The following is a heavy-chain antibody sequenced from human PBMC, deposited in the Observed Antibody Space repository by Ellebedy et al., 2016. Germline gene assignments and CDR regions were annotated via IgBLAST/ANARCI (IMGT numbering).Heavy chain of an antibody. CDR2: ISISSSVI. CDR3: AASGVLAFDI. CDR1: GFTFSSYN. D-gene: IGHD3-10*01. J-gene: IGHJ3*02. V-gene: IGHV3-21*06. Sequence: GESLKISXAASGFTFSSYNMNWVRQTGKGLEWVASISISSSVINYADSVKGRFTISRDNAKNSLYLQMNSLRAEDTAVYYCAASGVLAFDIWGQGTMVTVSS.